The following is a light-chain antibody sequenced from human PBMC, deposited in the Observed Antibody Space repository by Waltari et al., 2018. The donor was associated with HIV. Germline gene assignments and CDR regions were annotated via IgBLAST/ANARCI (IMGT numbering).Light chain of an antibody. Sequence: QSVLTQPPSASGTPGQRVTISCSGTTSNVGTNFVSWYQQLPGTAPKLIIYRDNRRPSGVPSRFSGSKSVASASLGISGLRSEDEGDYYCATWDGSLGGFYVFGAGTKVAVL. CDR2: RDN. V-gene: IGLV1-47*01. J-gene: IGLJ1*01. CDR1: TSNVGTNF. CDR3: ATWDGSLGGFYV.